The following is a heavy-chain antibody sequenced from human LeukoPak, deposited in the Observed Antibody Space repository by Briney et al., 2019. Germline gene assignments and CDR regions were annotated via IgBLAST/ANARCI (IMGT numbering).Heavy chain of an antibody. CDR2: ITGSSSHM. CDR1: GFTFSDYV. Sequence: GGSLRLSCAASGFTFSDYVMNWVRQAPGRGLEWVSSITGSSSHMYYGDSMKGRFTISRDNAKNSLYLHVDSLRAEDTALYYCARAEMTIVGEYYFDSWGQGTLVTVSS. D-gene: IGHD3-10*01. J-gene: IGHJ4*02. V-gene: IGHV3-21*01. CDR3: ARAEMTIVGEYYFDS.